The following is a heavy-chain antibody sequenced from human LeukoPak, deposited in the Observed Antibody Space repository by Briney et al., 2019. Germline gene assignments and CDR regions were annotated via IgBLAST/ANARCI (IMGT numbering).Heavy chain of an antibody. D-gene: IGHD3-16*01. J-gene: IGHJ4*02. CDR3: VSQLYDNAWGKIDS. CDR1: GFTFSSYA. Sequence: SGGSLRLSCAASGFTFSSYAMHWVRQAPGKGLEWVAVISYDGSNKYYADSVKGRFTISRDNSKNTLYLQMNSLRAEDTAVYYCVSQLYDNAWGKIDSWGQGTLVTVSS. CDR2: ISYDGSNK. V-gene: IGHV3-30-3*01.